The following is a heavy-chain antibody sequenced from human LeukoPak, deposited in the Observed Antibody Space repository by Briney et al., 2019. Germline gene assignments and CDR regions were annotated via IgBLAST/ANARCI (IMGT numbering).Heavy chain of an antibody. J-gene: IGHJ3*02. Sequence: PGGSLRLSCAASGFTFDDYGMSWVRQAPGKGLEWVSGINWNGGSTGYADSVKGRFTISRDNAKNSLYLQMNSLRAEDTALYYCARASFCSSTSCVGDAFDIWGQATMVTVSS. D-gene: IGHD2-2*01. V-gene: IGHV3-20*04. CDR2: INWNGGST. CDR3: ARASFCSSTSCVGDAFDI. CDR1: GFTFDDYG.